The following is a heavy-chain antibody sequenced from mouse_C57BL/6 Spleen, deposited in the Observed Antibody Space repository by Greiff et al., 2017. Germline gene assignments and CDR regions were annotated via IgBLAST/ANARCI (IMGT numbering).Heavy chain of an antibody. CDR2: IDPENGDT. D-gene: IGHD1-2*01. CDR1: GFNIKDDY. Sequence: EVQLQQSGAELVRPGASVKLSCTASGFNIKDDYMHWVKQRPEQGLEWIGWIDPENGDTEYASKFQGKGTITADTSSNTAYLQLSSLTSEDTAVYYCATWGLRLNLAYWGQGTLVTVSA. J-gene: IGHJ3*01. CDR3: ATWGLRLNLAY. V-gene: IGHV14-4*01.